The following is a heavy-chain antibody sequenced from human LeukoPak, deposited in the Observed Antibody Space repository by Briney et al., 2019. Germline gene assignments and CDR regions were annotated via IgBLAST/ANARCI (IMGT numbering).Heavy chain of an antibody. J-gene: IGHJ5*02. CDR1: GFTFSSYW. D-gene: IGHD2-8*01. V-gene: IGHV3-74*01. CDR3: GRERLNNWFDP. Sequence: GGSLRLSCAASGFTFSSYWMHWVRQAPGKGLVWDSRINSDGSSTSYADSVKGRFTISRDNAKNTLYLQMNSLRAEDTAVYYCGRERLNNWFDPWGQETLVTVSS. CDR2: INSDGSST.